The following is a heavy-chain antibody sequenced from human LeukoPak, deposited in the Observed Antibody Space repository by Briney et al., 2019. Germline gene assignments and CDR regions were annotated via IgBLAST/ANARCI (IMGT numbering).Heavy chain of an antibody. Sequence: TGGSLRLSCAASGFTFSSYWMAWVRQAPGKGLEWVANIKQDASVKQYVDSVKGRFTISRDNADNSVYLQMNSLRIEDTAVYYCARDVVGALAYWGQGTLATVSS. V-gene: IGHV3-7*01. J-gene: IGHJ4*02. CDR2: IKQDASVK. CDR1: GFTFSSYW. CDR3: ARDVVGALAY. D-gene: IGHD2-15*01.